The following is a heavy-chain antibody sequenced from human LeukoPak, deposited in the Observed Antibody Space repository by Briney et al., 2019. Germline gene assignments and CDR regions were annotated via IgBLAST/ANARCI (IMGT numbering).Heavy chain of an antibody. CDR3: AKDPPLVAYYFDY. CDR2: ISSSGSNI. Sequence: PGGSLRLSCAASGFTFNDYGMSWVRQAPGKGLEWVSYISSSGSNIYYADSVKGRFTISRDKAKNSLYLQMNSLRAEDTAVYYCAKDPPLVAYYFDYWCQGTLVTVSS. CDR1: GFTFNDYG. D-gene: IGHD3-9*01. J-gene: IGHJ4*02. V-gene: IGHV3-11*01.